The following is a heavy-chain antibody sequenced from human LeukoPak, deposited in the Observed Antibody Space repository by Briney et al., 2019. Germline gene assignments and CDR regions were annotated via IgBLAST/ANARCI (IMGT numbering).Heavy chain of an antibody. CDR1: GGSISSGSYY. D-gene: IGHD3/OR15-3a*01. CDR3: ARDLLDGDQIEYWYFDL. CDR2: IYTSGST. J-gene: IGHJ2*01. V-gene: IGHV4-61*02. Sequence: PSETLSLTCTVSGGSISSGSYYWSWIRRPAGKGLEWIGRIYTSGSTNYNPSLKSRVTISVDTSKNQFSLKLSSVTAADTAVYYCARDLLDGDQIEYWYFDLWGRGTLVTVSS.